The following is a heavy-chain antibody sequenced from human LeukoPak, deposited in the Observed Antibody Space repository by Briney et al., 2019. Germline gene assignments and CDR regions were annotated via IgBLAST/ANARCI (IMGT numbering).Heavy chain of an antibody. CDR2: INPSGGST. D-gene: IGHD2-15*01. V-gene: IGHV1-46*01. CDR3: AREVVVVTAPDAFDI. J-gene: IGHJ3*02. CDR1: GHTFTSYY. Sequence: ASVKVSCNASGHTFTSYYMHWVRQAPGQGLEWMGVINPSGGSTSYAQKFQGRVTMTRDMSTSTAYMELSSLRSEDTAVYYCAREVVVVTAPDAFDIWGQGTMVTVSS.